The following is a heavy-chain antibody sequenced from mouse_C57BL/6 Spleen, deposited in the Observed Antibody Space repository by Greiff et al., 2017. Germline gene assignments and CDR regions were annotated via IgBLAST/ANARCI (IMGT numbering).Heavy chain of an antibody. V-gene: IGHV1-80*01. CDR2: IYPGDGDT. J-gene: IGHJ4*01. Sequence: QVQLKQSGAELVKPGASVKISCKASGYAFSSYWMNWVKQRPGKGLEWIGQIYPGDGDTNYNGKFKGKATLTADKSSSTAYMQLSSLTSEDSAVYYCARRNYDGYFRAMDYWGQGTSVTVSS. D-gene: IGHD2-3*01. CDR1: GYAFSSYW. CDR3: ARRNYDGYFRAMDY.